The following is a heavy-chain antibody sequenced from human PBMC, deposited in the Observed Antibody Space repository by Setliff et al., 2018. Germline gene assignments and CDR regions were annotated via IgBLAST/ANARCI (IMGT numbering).Heavy chain of an antibody. CDR1: GDSVDNGNYY. Sequence: SETLSLTCAVSGDSVDNGNYYRSWIRQAAGKGLEWIGRIYASGSTNYNPSLKSRVTISLDTSKNQFSLKLNSVTAADTATYYCARAGPTVTFFRVLVISWWDPWGQGSLVTVSS. D-gene: IGHD3-3*01. CDR3: ARAGPTVTFFRVLVISWWDP. CDR2: IYASGST. J-gene: IGHJ5*02. V-gene: IGHV4-61*02.